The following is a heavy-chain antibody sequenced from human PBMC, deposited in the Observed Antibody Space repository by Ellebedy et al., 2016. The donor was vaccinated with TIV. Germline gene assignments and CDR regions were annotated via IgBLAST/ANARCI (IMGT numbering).Heavy chain of an antibody. CDR2: IYPGDSDT. Sequence: GGSLRLXXKGSGYSFTSYWIGWVRQMPGKGLEWMGSIYPGDSDTRYSPSFQGQVTISADKSISTAYLQWSSLKASDTAMYYCARQHDYGDYSFGIWGQGTMVTVFS. CDR1: GYSFTSYW. D-gene: IGHD4-17*01. CDR3: ARQHDYGDYSFGI. V-gene: IGHV5-51*01. J-gene: IGHJ3*02.